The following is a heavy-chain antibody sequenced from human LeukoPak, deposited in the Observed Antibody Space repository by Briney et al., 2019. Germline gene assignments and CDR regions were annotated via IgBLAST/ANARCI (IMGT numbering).Heavy chain of an antibody. Sequence: SETLSLTCAVYGGSLSGYYRNWIRQPPGKGLEWIGEINHSGSTNYNPSLKSRVNISVDTSKNQLSLKLSSVTAADTAVYYCARATYSSGWYGYFGYWGQGTLVTVSS. CDR3: ARATYSSGWYGYFGY. CDR2: INHSGST. V-gene: IGHV4-34*01. J-gene: IGHJ4*02. D-gene: IGHD6-19*01. CDR1: GGSLSGYY.